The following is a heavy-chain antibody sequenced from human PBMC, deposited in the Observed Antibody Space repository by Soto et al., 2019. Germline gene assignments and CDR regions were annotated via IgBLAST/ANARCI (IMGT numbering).Heavy chain of an antibody. V-gene: IGHV3-23*01. J-gene: IGHJ3*02. Sequence: GGSLRLSCAASGFTFSTYAMTWVRQAPGKGLEWVSAISASGDTTYYADSVKSRFAISRDNSKNTLYLQMNSLRAEDTALYYCVKESGSITNCPKTDAFDSWGQGTMVTFSS. D-gene: IGHD2-2*01. CDR2: ISASGDTT. CDR1: GFTFSTYA. CDR3: VKESGSITNCPKTDAFDS.